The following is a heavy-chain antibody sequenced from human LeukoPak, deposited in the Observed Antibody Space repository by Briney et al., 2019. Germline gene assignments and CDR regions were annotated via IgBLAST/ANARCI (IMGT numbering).Heavy chain of an antibody. Sequence: PGRSLRLSCAASGFTFSSYSMNWVRQAPGKGLEWVSYISSSSSTIYYADSVKGRFTISRDNAKNSLYLQMNSLRDEDTAVYYCARDRGDNYGDYGSRYFDYWGQGALVTVSS. V-gene: IGHV3-48*02. D-gene: IGHD4-17*01. CDR3: ARDRGDNYGDYGSRYFDY. J-gene: IGHJ4*02. CDR1: GFTFSSYS. CDR2: ISSSSSTI.